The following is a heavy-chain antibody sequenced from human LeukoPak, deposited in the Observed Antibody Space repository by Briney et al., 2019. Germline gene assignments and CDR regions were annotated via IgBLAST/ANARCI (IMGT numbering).Heavy chain of an antibody. CDR3: AKDPGYSYASSLDY. CDR2: INWNSDTI. CDR1: GFTFHDYA. J-gene: IGHJ4*02. Sequence: PGGSLRLSCAASGFTFHDYAMHWVRQAPGKGLEWVSSINWNSDTIAYADSVKGRFTISRDNAKNSLFLQMDSLTTEDTALYFCAKDPGYSYASSLDYWGQGTLVTVSS. V-gene: IGHV3-9*01. D-gene: IGHD5-18*01.